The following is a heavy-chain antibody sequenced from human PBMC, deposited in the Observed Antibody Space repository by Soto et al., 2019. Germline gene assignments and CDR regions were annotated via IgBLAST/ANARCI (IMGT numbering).Heavy chain of an antibody. J-gene: IGHJ2*01. V-gene: IGHV3-23*01. Sequence: EVQLLESGGGLVQLGGSLRLSCAASGFTFSSYAMSWVRQAPGKGLEWVSAISGSGGSTYYADSVKGRFTISRDNSKNTLYLQMNSLRAEDTAVYYCAKMPIVVVPAAISYFDLWGRGTLVTVSS. CDR3: AKMPIVVVPAAISYFDL. CDR1: GFTFSSYA. CDR2: ISGSGGST. D-gene: IGHD2-2*01.